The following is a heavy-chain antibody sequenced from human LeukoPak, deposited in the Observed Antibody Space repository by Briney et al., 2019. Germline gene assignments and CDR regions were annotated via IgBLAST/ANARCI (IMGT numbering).Heavy chain of an antibody. CDR3: ARQYYYDSSGEWGTYYFDY. CDR1: GYSLSSGYY. CDR2: IYHSGST. D-gene: IGHD3-22*01. Sequence: SETLSLTCTVSGYSLSSGYYWGWIRHPPGKGLEWSGSIYHSGSTYYNPSLKSRVTISVDTSKNQFSLKLSSLTAADTAVYYCARQYYYDSSGEWGTYYFDYWGQGTLVTVSS. J-gene: IGHJ4*02. V-gene: IGHV4-38-2*02.